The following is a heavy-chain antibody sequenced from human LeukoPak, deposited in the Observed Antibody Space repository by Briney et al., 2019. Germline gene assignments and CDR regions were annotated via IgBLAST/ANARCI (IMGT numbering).Heavy chain of an antibody. CDR2: ILHSGST. CDR1: GYSISSGYG. CDR3: GRNAAYCIDC. Sequence: PSGTLSLTCVVSGYSISSGYGWSWVRQSPGKGLEWIGEILHSGSTNYNPSLKSRVTISVDTSNNQFSLKLTSVTAADTAMYYCGRNAAYCIDCWGQGILVTVSS. V-gene: IGHV4-4*02. J-gene: IGHJ1*01. D-gene: IGHD3-9*01.